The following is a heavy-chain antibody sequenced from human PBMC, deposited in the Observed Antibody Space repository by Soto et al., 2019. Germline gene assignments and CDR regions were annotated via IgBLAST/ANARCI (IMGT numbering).Heavy chain of an antibody. CDR1: EFTFSSYW. J-gene: IGHJ6*02. Sequence: EVQLVESGGGLVQPGGSLRLSCAASEFTFSSYWMNWVRQAPGKGLEWVPNIKEDGSEKYYVDSVKGRFTISRDNAKNSLYLQMNSLRGEDTAVYYCARDLGAPGRGSAVGYYYHYGMDVWGQGTTVTVSS. CDR2: IKEDGSEK. CDR3: ARDLGAPGRGSAVGYYYHYGMDV. D-gene: IGHD2-2*01. V-gene: IGHV3-7*05.